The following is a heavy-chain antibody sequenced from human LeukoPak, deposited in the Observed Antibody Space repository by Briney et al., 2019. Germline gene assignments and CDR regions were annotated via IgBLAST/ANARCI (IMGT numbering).Heavy chain of an antibody. CDR3: ARDTGVVPAAIYYYYYGMDV. CDR1: GFTFSSYW. CDR2: IKQDGSEK. J-gene: IGHJ6*02. V-gene: IGHV3-7*01. D-gene: IGHD2-2*01. Sequence: GGSLRLSCAASGFTFSSYWMSWVRQAPGKGLEWVANIKQDGSEKYYVDSVKGRFTISRDNAKNSLYLQMNSLRAEGTAVYYCARDTGVVPAAIYYYYYGMDVWGQGTTVTVSS.